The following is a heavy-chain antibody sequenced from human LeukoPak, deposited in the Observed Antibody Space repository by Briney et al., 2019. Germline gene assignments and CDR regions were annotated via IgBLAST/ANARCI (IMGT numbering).Heavy chain of an antibody. D-gene: IGHD1-26*01. CDR1: GYTFTSYG. CDR2: ISAYNGNT. CDR3: ARTCGSYPCSYDYGMDV. J-gene: IGHJ6*02. V-gene: IGHV1-18*01. Sequence: VASVKVSCKASGYTFTSYGIIWVRQAPGQGLEWMGWISAYNGNTNYVQKLQGRVTMATDTSTSTAYMELRSLRSDDTAVYYCARTCGSYPCSYDYGMDVWGQGTTVTVSS.